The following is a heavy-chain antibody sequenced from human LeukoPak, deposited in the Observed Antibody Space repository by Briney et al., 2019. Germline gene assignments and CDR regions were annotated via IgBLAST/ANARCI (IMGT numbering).Heavy chain of an antibody. CDR1: GFTFSSYG. V-gene: IGHV3-30*18. CDR2: ISYDGSNK. J-gene: IGHJ6*02. CDR3: AKDRVLRFLEWLSNYYYYYGMDV. D-gene: IGHD3-3*01. Sequence: GGSLRLSCAASGFTFSSYGMHWVRQAPGKGLEWVAVISYDGSNKYYADSVKGRFTISRDNSKNTLYLQMNSLRAEDTAVYYCAKDRVLRFLEWLSNYYYYYGMDVWGQGTTVTASS.